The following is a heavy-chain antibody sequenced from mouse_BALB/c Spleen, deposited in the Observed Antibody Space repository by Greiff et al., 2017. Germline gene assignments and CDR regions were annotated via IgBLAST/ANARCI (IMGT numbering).Heavy chain of an antibody. CDR1: GFSLTSYG. V-gene: IGHV2-5-1*01. J-gene: IGHJ3*01. CDR3: AKNSLYGNPLAY. Sequence: QVQLQQSGPSLVQPSQSLSITCTVSGFSLTSYGVHWVRQSPGKGLEWLGVIWRGGSTDYNAAFMSRLSITKDNSKSQVFFKMNSLQADDTAIYYCAKNSLYGNPLAYWGQGTLFTVSA. D-gene: IGHD2-1*01. CDR2: IWRGGST.